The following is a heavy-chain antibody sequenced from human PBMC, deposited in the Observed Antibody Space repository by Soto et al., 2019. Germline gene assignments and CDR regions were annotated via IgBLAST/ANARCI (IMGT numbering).Heavy chain of an antibody. V-gene: IGHV1-18*04. CDR2: SSAYNGNT. D-gene: IGHD1-1*01. CDR3: ARDGNILKARSCLDQ. J-gene: IGHJ4*02. CDR1: GYTFNNYV. Sequence: ASVDVSFKASGYTFNNYVGSLVRRSPLQGLEWMGWSSAYNGNTNYAQKFQGRVTMTTDTSTTTAYMELTSLRSDDTAMYYCARDGNILKARSCLDQWGQGNMVTVSS.